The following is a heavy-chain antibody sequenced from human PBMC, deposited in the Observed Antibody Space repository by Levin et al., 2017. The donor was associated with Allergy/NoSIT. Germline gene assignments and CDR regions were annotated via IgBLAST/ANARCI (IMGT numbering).Heavy chain of an antibody. D-gene: IGHD6-19*01. V-gene: IGHV4-39*01. J-gene: IGHJ3*02. CDR2: LYYSGIT. CDR3: ARHFPNAVVAGTLQAFDI. Sequence: RSQTLSLTCTVSGGSISSNYYWGWIRQPPGKELEWIGSLYYSGITYYNPSLQSRVTISVDTSKNQFSLNLDSVTASDTAVYYCARHFPNAVVAGTLQAFDIWGQGTMVTVSS. CDR1: GGSISSNYY.